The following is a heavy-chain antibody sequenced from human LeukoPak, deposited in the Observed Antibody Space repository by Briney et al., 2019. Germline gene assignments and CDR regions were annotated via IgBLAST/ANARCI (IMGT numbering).Heavy chain of an antibody. Sequence: SETLSLTCTVSGGSISSYYWSWIRQPAGKGLEWTGRIYTSGSTNYNPSLKSRVTMSVDTSKNQFSLKLSSVTAADTAVYYCARGPSIEPQGNVWGQGTTVTVSS. J-gene: IGHJ6*02. CDR3: ARGPSIEPQGNV. CDR2: IYTSGST. D-gene: IGHD6-6*01. CDR1: GGSISSYY. V-gene: IGHV4-4*07.